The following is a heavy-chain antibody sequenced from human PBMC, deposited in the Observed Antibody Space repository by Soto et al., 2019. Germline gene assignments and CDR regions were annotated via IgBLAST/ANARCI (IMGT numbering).Heavy chain of an antibody. CDR2: IVVGSGNT. CDR3: AAVDSSGYLYFDY. Sequence: SVKVSCKASGFTFTSSAMQWVRQARGQRLERIGWIVVGSGNTNYAQKFQERVTITRDMSTSTAYMELSSLRSEDTAVYYCAAVDSSGYLYFDYWGQGTLVTVSS. CDR1: GFTFTSSA. D-gene: IGHD3-22*01. V-gene: IGHV1-58*02. J-gene: IGHJ4*02.